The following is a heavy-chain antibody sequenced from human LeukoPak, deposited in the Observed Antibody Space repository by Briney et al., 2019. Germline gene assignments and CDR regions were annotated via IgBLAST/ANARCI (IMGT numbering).Heavy chain of an antibody. Sequence: GASVKVSCKTSGYTFTDFYLHWVRQAPGQGLEWMGWINPDTGGSFSAQKFQGRVTMTRDMSINTAYMELKRLSFEDTAVYYCSREYQRLVHNWSDPWGQGTLVTVSS. CDR1: GYTFTDFY. CDR2: INPDTGGS. CDR3: SREYQRLVHNWSDP. D-gene: IGHD2-2*01. V-gene: IGHV1-2*02. J-gene: IGHJ5*02.